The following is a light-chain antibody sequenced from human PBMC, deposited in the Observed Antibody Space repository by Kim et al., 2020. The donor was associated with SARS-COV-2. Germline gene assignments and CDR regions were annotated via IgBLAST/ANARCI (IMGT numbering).Light chain of an antibody. CDR3: QQYGGSPLT. V-gene: IGKV3-20*01. CDR2: GAS. J-gene: IGKJ4*01. Sequence: SPGERVTLSCRATQSVSRRYLAWYQRRPGQAPRLLMFGASRRAPGIADRCSGSGSGTDFSLTISRLGPEEFAVYYCQQYGGSPLTFGGGTKVDIK. CDR1: QSVSRRY.